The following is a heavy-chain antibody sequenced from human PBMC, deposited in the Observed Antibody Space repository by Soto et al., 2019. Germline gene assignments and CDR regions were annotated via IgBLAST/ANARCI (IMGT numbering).Heavy chain of an antibody. CDR1: GFTFSSYA. CDR3: ARGEGEYYDILTGYPNDY. Sequence: GGSLRLSCAASGFTFSSYAMSWVRQAPGKGLEWVSAISGSGGSTYYADSVKGRFTISRDNSKNTLYLQMNSLKAEDTAVYYCARGEGEYYDILTGYPNDYGGQGTLVTVSS. J-gene: IGHJ4*02. D-gene: IGHD3-9*01. CDR2: ISGSGGST. V-gene: IGHV3-23*01.